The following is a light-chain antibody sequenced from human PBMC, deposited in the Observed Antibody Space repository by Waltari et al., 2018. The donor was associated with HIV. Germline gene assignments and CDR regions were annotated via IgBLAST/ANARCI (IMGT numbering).Light chain of an antibody. CDR3: QSYDSGLSGSTV. Sequence: QSVLTQPPSVSGAPGQMVTISCTGSSSNIGAGSAVPWYQQLPGTAPTLLIYATTNRPAGVPDRFFGSRSGTSASLAITGLQAEDEADYYCQSYDSGLSGSTVCGGGTKLTVL. CDR2: ATT. CDR1: SSNIGAGSA. V-gene: IGLV1-40*01. J-gene: IGLJ2*01.